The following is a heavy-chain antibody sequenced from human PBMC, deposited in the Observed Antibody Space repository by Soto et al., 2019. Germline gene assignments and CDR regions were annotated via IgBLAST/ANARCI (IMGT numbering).Heavy chain of an antibody. CDR2: LNGGTGQT. V-gene: IGHV1-3*01. Sequence: ASVKVSCKASGYTFSTYAMHWVRQAPGQSLEWMGWLNGGTGQTRYSQKFQDRVIITRDTSASTGYMELSSLTSEDTAVYYCARGKGMEENYFYYGLDIWGQGTTVTVLL. CDR1: GYTFSTYA. CDR3: ARGKGMEENYFYYGLDI. D-gene: IGHD1-1*01. J-gene: IGHJ6*02.